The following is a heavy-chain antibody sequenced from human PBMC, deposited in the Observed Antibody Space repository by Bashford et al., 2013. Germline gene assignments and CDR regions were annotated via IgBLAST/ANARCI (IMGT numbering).Heavy chain of an antibody. CDR1: GYTFTSYA. CDR3: ARPTSGSYLLVYDY. CDR2: INAGNGNT. J-gene: IGHJ4*02. V-gene: IGHV1-3*01. D-gene: IGHD1-26*01. Sequence: VASVKVSCKASGYTFTSYAMHWVRQAPGQRLEWMGWINAGNGNTKYSQKFQGRVTITRDTSASTAYMELSSLRSEDTAVYYCARPTSGSYLLVYDYWGQGTLVTGLL.